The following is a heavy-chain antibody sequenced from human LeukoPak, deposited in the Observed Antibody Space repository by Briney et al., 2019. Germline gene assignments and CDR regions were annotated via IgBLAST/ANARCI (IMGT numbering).Heavy chain of an antibody. CDR2: INSDGSST. CDR3: AKGSRGSCRGAYCYSFDN. D-gene: IGHD2-21*02. J-gene: IGHJ4*02. CDR1: GFTFSSYW. Sequence: GGSLRLSCAASGFTFSSYWMHWVRQAPGTGLVWVSRINSDGSSTTYADSVKGRFTISRVNSRNTLYLQMNRLRVEDTAVYYCAKGSRGSCRGAYCYSFDNWGQGAVVTVSS. V-gene: IGHV3-74*01.